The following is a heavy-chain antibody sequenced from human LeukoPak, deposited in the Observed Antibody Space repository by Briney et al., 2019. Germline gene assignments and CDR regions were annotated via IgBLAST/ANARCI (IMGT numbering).Heavy chain of an antibody. CDR2: INHSGST. D-gene: IGHD3-16*02. J-gene: IGHJ6*02. Sequence: PSETLSLTCAVYGGSFSGYYWSWIRQPPGKGLEWIGEINHSGSTNYNPSLKSRVTISLDTSKNQFSLKLSSVIAADTAVYYCASLSRYDYVWGSYRYSDGMDVWGQGTTVTVSS. CDR1: GGSFSGYY. CDR3: ASLSRYDYVWGSYRYSDGMDV. V-gene: IGHV4-34*01.